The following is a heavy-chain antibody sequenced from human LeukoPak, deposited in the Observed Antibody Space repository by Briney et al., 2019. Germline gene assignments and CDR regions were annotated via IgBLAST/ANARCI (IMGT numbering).Heavy chain of an antibody. V-gene: IGHV4-61*02. CDR1: GGSPISASSH. CDR3: AREESADRRRVL. Sequence: PSQTLSLTCTLSGGSPISASSHWSWTRHPAGKALEWIGLIYPSGSTNYDPSFKTRFTIPEATAKKHCSLKLTSVTAADTAVCYCAREESADRRRVLWGERTPVTVSS. J-gene: IGHJ4*02. D-gene: IGHD1-14*01. CDR2: IYPSGST.